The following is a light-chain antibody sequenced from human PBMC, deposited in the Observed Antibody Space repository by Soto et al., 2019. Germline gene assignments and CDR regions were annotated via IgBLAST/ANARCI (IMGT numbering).Light chain of an antibody. J-gene: IGLJ3*02. CDR1: SSDVGTYNL. V-gene: IGLV2-23*02. Sequence: QSVLTQPASVSGSPGQSITISCTGTSSDVGTYNLVSWYQQHPGTVPKLLIYEVNNRPSGVSNRFSGSQSGNTASLTISGLLAADEADYYCCTYIGNDAWVFGGGTKLTVL. CDR2: EVN. CDR3: CTYIGNDAWV.